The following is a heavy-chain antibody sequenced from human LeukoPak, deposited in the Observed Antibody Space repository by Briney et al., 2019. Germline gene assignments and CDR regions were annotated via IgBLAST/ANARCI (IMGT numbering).Heavy chain of an antibody. V-gene: IGHV3-21*01. CDR1: GFTFSIYS. D-gene: IGHD3-22*01. J-gene: IGHJ4*02. CDR2: ISSSSSYI. Sequence: GGSLRLSCAASGFTFSIYSMNWVRQAPGKGLEGVSPISSSSSYIYYADSVKGRFTISRDNAKNSLYLQMNSLRAEDTAVYYCARTYFYYDSSGSISFFDYWGQGTLVTVSS. CDR3: ARTYFYYDSSGSISFFDY.